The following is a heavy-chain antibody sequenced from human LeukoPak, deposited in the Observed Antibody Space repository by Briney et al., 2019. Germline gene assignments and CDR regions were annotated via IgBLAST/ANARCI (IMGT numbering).Heavy chain of an antibody. V-gene: IGHV1-2*02. CDR2: INPNSGGT. CDR1: GYTFTGYY. J-gene: IGHJ4*02. D-gene: IGHD5-24*01. Sequence: ASVKVSCKASGYTFTGYYMHWVRQAPGQGLEWMGWINPNSGGTNYAQKFQGRVTMTRDTSISTAYMELSRLRSDDTAVYYCARDRTVEMATEVGYWGQGTLVTVSS. CDR3: ARDRTVEMATEVGY.